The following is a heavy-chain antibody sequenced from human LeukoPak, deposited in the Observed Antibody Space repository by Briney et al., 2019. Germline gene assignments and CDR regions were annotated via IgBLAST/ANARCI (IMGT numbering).Heavy chain of an antibody. V-gene: IGHV4-34*01. CDR2: INHSGST. J-gene: IGHJ4*02. CDR3: ARGSSSGFLDY. CDR1: GGSFSGYY. D-gene: IGHD3-22*01. Sequence: TSETLSLTCAVYGGSFSGYYWSWIRQPPGKGLEWIGEINHSGSTNYNPSLKSRVTISVDTSKNQFSLKLSSVTAADTAVYYCARGSSSGFLDYWGQGTLVTVSS.